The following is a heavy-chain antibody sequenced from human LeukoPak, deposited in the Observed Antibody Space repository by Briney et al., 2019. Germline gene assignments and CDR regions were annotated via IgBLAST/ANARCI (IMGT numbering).Heavy chain of an antibody. V-gene: IGHV4-39*01. Sequence: SETLSLTCTVSGGSISSSSYYWGWIRQPPGKGLEWIGSIYYSGSTYYNPSLKSRVTISVDTSKNQFSLKLSSVAAADTAVYYCARQLGGATNGYWGQGTLVTVSS. D-gene: IGHD1-26*01. CDR2: IYYSGST. J-gene: IGHJ4*02. CDR3: ARQLGGATNGY. CDR1: GGSISSSSYY.